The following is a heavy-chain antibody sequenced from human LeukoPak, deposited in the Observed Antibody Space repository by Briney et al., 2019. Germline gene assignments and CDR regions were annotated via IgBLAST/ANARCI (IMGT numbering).Heavy chain of an antibody. V-gene: IGHV3-7*01. Sequence: GGSLRLSCGASGFTFSNHWMGWVRQAPENGLEWVAIMNVDGSDKYHLDSAKGRFTISRDNAKNTLYLQMNSLRVEDTALYYCTRGDGRGRSDGAIWGPGTRVTVSS. CDR1: GFTFSNHW. J-gene: IGHJ4*02. CDR3: TRGDGRGRSDGAI. CDR2: MNVDGSDK. D-gene: IGHD5-18*01.